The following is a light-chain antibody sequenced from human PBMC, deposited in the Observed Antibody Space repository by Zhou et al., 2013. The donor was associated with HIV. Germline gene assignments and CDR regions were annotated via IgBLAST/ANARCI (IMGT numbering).Light chain of an antibody. CDR1: QGITNS. CDR3: QKYDNAPWA. Sequence: DIQLTQSPSSLSASVGDSVTITCRASQGITNSLAWYQQKPGKVPNLLIYTASTLQSGVPSRFSGSRSGTEFTLTISSLQPEDFATYYCQKYDNAPWALGQGTKVEVK. CDR2: TAS. J-gene: IGKJ1*01. V-gene: IGKV1-27*01.